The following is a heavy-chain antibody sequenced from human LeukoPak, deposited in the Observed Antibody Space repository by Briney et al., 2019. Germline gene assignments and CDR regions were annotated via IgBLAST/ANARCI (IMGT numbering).Heavy chain of an antibody. D-gene: IGHD3-3*01. CDR2: INPDGSIK. CDR1: GFTFGGYW. V-gene: IGHV3-7*01. J-gene: IGHJ4*02. Sequence: GGSLRLSCAASGFTFGGYWMSWVRQAPGRGLEWVANINPDGSIKYYVDSIKGRFTISRDNAKNSLYLQMNSLRAEDTAVYYRASGFLQWLYWGQGTLVTVSS. CDR3: ASGFLQWLY.